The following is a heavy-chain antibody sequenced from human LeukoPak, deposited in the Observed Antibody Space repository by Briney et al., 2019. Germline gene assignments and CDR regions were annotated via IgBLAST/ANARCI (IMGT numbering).Heavy chain of an antibody. CDR2: IIPIFGTA. D-gene: IGHD2-21*02. CDR3: ARGIVVVTAIWYYYGMDV. J-gene: IGHJ6*02. V-gene: IGHV1-69*13. CDR1: GGTFSSYA. Sequence: ASVKVSCKASGGTFSSYAISWVRQAPGQGLEWMGGIIPIFGTANYAQKFQGRVTITADESTSTAYMELSSLRSEDTAVYYCARGIVVVTAIWYYYGMDVWGQGTLVTVSS.